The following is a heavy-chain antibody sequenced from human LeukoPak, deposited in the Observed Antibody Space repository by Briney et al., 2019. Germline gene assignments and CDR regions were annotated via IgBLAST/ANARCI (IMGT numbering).Heavy chain of an antibody. CDR3: ATYSSGWYALDY. D-gene: IGHD6-19*01. CDR2: INPNSGGT. V-gene: IGHV1-2*02. J-gene: IGHJ4*02. Sequence: VSVKVSCKTSGYTFTGYYIHWVRQAPGQGLEWMGWINPNSGGTNYAQKFQGRVTMTRDTSISTAYMELSRLRSDDTALYYCATYSSGWYALDYWGQGTLVTVSS. CDR1: GYTFTGYY.